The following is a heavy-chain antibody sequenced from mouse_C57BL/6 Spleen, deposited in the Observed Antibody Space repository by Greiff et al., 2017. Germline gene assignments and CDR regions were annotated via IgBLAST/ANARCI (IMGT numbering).Heavy chain of an antibody. CDR2: IHPDGGRT. Sequence: QVQLQQPEAELVKPGASVKLSCTASGFTFTSYCIHWVKQRPGQGLEWIGMIHPDGGRTNYNEKFKSKATLTVDTSSSTAYMQLSSLTSEDAAVYYCARSIYCNLSDMGDWGTGPSVTVAS. J-gene: IGHJ4*01. CDR1: GFTFTSYC. D-gene: IGHD2-1*01. V-gene: IGHV1-64*01. CDR3: ARSIYCNLSDMGD.